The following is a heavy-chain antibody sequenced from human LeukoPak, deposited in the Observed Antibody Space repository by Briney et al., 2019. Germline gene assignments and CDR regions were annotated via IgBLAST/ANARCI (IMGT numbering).Heavy chain of an antibody. CDR2: IKQDGSTE. CDR1: GFTFANSW. D-gene: IGHD1-26*01. J-gene: IGHJ4*02. Sequence: GGSLRLSCAASGFTFANSWMAWVRQAPGKGLEWVANIKQDGSTEHYADSLKGRFTISRDNPKNSLFLQMSNLRADDTAIYYCTRDTIGSLDYWGQGILVTVAS. V-gene: IGHV3-7*01. CDR3: TRDTIGSLDY.